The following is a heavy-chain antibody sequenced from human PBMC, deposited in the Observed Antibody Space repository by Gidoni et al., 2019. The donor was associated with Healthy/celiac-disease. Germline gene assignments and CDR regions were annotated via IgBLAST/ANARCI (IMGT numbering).Heavy chain of an antibody. V-gene: IGHV3-21*01. CDR1: GFTFSSDS. D-gene: IGHD2-8*01. CDR2: ISSSSSYI. CDR3: ARANHCTNGVCLIDEYYYYYYGMDV. J-gene: IGHJ6*02. Sequence: EVQLVESGGGLVKPGGSLRLSCAASGFTFSSDSMNCVRKAPGKGLEWVSSISSSSSYIYYADSVKGRFTISRDNAKNSLYLQMNSLRAEDTAVYYCARANHCTNGVCLIDEYYYYYYGMDVWGQGTTVTVSS.